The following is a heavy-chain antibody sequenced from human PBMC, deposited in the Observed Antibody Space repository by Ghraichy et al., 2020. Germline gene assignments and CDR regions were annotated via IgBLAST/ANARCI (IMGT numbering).Heavy chain of an antibody. CDR3: ARRITIPAWYYYGMDV. CDR2: IIPIFGTA. V-gene: IGHV1-69*13. D-gene: IGHD3-3*01. CDR1: GGTFSSYA. J-gene: IGHJ6*02. Sequence: SVKVSCKASGGTFSSYAISWVRQAPGQGLEWMGGIIPIFGTANYAQKFQGRVTITADESTSTAYMELSSLRSEDTAVYYCARRITIPAWYYYGMDVWGQGTTVTVSS.